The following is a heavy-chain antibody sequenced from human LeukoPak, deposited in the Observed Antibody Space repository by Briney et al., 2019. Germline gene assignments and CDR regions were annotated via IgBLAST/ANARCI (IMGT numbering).Heavy chain of an antibody. CDR2: ISSRSYAI. J-gene: IGHJ4*02. CDR1: GFTFSNYS. Sequence: PGGSLRLSCAASGFTFSNYSMNWVRQAPGKGLEWVSYISSRSYAIYYADSVKGRFTISRDNAKNPLYLQMNSLRDEETDVYYCAREERDGYLDYWGQGTLVSASS. D-gene: IGHD5-24*01. CDR3: AREERDGYLDY. V-gene: IGHV3-48*02.